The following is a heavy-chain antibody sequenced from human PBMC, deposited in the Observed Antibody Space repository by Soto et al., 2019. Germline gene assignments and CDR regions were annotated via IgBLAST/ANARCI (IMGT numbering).Heavy chain of an antibody. CDR3: AKDLFSRDYYDSSGFRRNNWFDP. Sequence: GGSLRLSCAASGFTFSSYAMSWVRQAPGKGLEWVSAISGSGGSTYYADSVKGRFTISRDNSKNTLYLQMNSLRAEDTAVYYCAKDLFSRDYYDSSGFRRNNWFDPWGQGTLVTVSS. V-gene: IGHV3-23*01. J-gene: IGHJ5*02. D-gene: IGHD3-22*01. CDR1: GFTFSSYA. CDR2: ISGSGGST.